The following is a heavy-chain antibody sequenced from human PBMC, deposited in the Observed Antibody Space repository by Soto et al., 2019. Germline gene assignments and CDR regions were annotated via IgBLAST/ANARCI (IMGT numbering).Heavy chain of an antibody. D-gene: IGHD3-16*02. Sequence: EVQLVESGGGLVQPGGSLRLSCAASGFTFSSNRMIWVRQARGRGLEWVAKINQDGGVRYYVDSVKGRFTISRDNAKNSLYLQMNSLRAEDTAVYYCATDYQAYWGQGTLVTVSS. CDR3: ATDYQAY. CDR2: INQDGGVR. J-gene: IGHJ4*02. CDR1: GFTFSSNR. V-gene: IGHV3-7*01.